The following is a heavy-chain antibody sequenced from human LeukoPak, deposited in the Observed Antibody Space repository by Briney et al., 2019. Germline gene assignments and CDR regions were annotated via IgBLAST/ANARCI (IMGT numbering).Heavy chain of an antibody. V-gene: IGHV4-39*01. CDR2: IYDSGIP. CDR1: GASISGSGYY. J-gene: IGHJ4*02. CDR3: ATSGGYGLSDF. D-gene: IGHD1-26*01. Sequence: SETLSLTCTVSGASISGSGYYWGRLRQPPGKGLEWNEKIYDSGIPHYNASPQSQLTIPIETAKNPFSLTLSPGTAAGPALYCCATSGGYGLSDFWGQGNLVSVSS.